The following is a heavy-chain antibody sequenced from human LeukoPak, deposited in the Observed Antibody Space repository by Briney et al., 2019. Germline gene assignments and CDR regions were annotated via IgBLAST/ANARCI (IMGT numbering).Heavy chain of an antibody. CDR2: IYYSGTT. CDR3: ARGGYSYGYWFDP. D-gene: IGHD5-18*01. CDR1: GGSISSYY. Sequence: PSETLSLTCTVSGGSISSYYWSWIRQPPGKGLEWIGYIYYSGTTNYNPSLKSRVTISVDTSKNQFSLKLSSVTAADTAVYYCARGGYSYGYWFDPWGQGTLVTVSS. V-gene: IGHV4-59*08. J-gene: IGHJ5*02.